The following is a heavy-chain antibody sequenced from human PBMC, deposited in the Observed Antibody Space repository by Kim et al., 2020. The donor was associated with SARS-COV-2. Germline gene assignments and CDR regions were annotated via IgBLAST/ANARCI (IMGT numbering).Heavy chain of an antibody. J-gene: IGHJ2*01. Sequence: QKVQGRVTITADESTSTAYMELSSLRSEDTAVYYCASRGGYGDAYWYFDLWGRGTLVTVSS. D-gene: IGHD4-17*01. V-gene: IGHV1-69*01. CDR3: ASRGGYGDAYWYFDL.